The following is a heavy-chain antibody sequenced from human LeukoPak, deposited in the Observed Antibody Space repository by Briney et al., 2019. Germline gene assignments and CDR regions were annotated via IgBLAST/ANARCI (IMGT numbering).Heavy chain of an antibody. Sequence: ASVKVSCKASGYTFTNYAITWVRQAPGQGLEWMGWISAYNGNTNYAQKLQGRVTMTTDTSTSTAYMELRSLRSDDTAVYYCARYYYGVKSADYGMDVWGQGTTVTVSS. D-gene: IGHD3-10*01. CDR3: ARYYYGVKSADYGMDV. CDR1: GYTFTNYA. CDR2: ISAYNGNT. V-gene: IGHV1-18*01. J-gene: IGHJ6*02.